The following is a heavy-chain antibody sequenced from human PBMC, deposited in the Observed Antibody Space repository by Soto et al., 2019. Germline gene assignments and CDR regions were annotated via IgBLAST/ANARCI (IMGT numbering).Heavy chain of an antibody. CDR1: GFTFSSYN. J-gene: IGHJ5*02. D-gene: IGHD6-13*01. V-gene: IGHV3-21*01. CDR3: ARDRQLVQDWFEP. Sequence: EVQLVESGGGLVKPGGSLRLSCVASGFTFSSYNMNWVRQAPGKGLEWLSLITENSDYIFYADSVKGRFTMSRDDAKNSVYLQMDSLRPDDTAIYSCARDRQLVQDWFEPWGQGTLVTVSS. CDR2: ITENSDYI.